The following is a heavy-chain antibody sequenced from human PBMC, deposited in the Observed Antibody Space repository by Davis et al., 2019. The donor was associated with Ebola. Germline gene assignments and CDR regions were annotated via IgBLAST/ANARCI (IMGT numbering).Heavy chain of an antibody. CDR2: IIPIFGTA. D-gene: IGHD1-26*01. J-gene: IGHJ6*04. CDR3: AMILHPHYYYYGMDV. V-gene: IGHV1-69*13. CDR1: GGTFSSYA. Sequence: SVKVSCKASGGTFSSYAISWVRQAPGQGLEWMGGIIPIFGTANYAQKFQGRVTITADESTSTAYMELSSLRSEDTAVYYCAMILHPHYYYYGMDVWGKGTTVTVSS.